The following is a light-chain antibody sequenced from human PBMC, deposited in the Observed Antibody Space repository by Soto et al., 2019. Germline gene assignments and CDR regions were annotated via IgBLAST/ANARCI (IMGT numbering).Light chain of an antibody. J-gene: IGKJ3*01. CDR3: QQYNNWPPGT. CDR1: QSVSSN. CDR2: GAS. Sequence: EIVMTQSQATLSVSPGERATLSCRASQSVSSNLAWYQQKPGQAPRLLIYGASTRATGIPARFSGSGSGTEFTLTISSLQSEDFAVYYCQQYNNWPPGTFGPGTKVDIK. V-gene: IGKV3-15*01.